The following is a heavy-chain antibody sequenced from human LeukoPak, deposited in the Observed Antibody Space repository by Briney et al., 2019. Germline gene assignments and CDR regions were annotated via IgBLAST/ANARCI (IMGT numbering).Heavy chain of an antibody. V-gene: IGHV3-30*03. J-gene: IGHJ4*02. Sequence: GGSLRLSCAASGVTFRSYGMHWVRQAPGKGLEWVTLISSDGNDKLYGDSVRGRFTISRDDSKSTLYLQMNSLRAEDTAVYCTTKVIRGNSGDDHDDWGQGTLVTVSS. CDR2: ISSDGNDK. CDR3: TKVIRGNSGDDHDD. CDR1: GVTFRSYG. D-gene: IGHD5-12*01.